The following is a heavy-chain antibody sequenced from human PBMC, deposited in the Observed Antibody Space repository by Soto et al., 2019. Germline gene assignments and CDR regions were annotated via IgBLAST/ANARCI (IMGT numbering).Heavy chain of an antibody. CDR2: IIPILGIA. CDR1: GGTFSSYT. Sequence: QVQLVQSGAEVKKPGSSVKVSCKASGGTFSSYTISWVRQAPGQGLEWMGRIIPILGIANYAQKFQGRVTNTAEKSTSTAYMELSSLRSEDTAVYYCARVGDENAFDIWGQGTMVTVSS. CDR3: ARVGDENAFDI. J-gene: IGHJ3*02. D-gene: IGHD3-10*01. V-gene: IGHV1-69*02.